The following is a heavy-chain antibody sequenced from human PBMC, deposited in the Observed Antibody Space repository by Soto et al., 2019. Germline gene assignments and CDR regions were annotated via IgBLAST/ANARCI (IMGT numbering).Heavy chain of an antibody. Sequence: QVQLVESGGGVVQPGRSLRLSCAASGFTFSSYGMHWVRQAPGKGLEWVAVISSDGSDKYYADSVKGRFTTSRDNSKNTLYLKMNSLRAEDTDVYYCARDRSSSWAFDYWGQGTLVTVSS. CDR1: GFTFSSYG. CDR2: ISSDGSDK. J-gene: IGHJ4*02. D-gene: IGHD6-13*01. CDR3: ARDRSSSWAFDY. V-gene: IGHV3-30*03.